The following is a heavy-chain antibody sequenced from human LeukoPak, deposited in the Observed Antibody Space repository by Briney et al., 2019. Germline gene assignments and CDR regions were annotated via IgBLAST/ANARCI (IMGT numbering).Heavy chain of an antibody. CDR1: GGSISSYY. V-gene: IGHV4-34*01. CDR2: INHSGST. Sequence: SETLSLTCTVSGGSISSYYWSWIRQPPGKGLEWIGEINHSGSTNYNPSLKSRVTISVDTSKNQFSLKLSSVTAADTAVYYCARGGYSYGLPPPFDYWGQETLVTVSS. J-gene: IGHJ4*02. D-gene: IGHD5-18*01. CDR3: ARGGYSYGLPPPFDY.